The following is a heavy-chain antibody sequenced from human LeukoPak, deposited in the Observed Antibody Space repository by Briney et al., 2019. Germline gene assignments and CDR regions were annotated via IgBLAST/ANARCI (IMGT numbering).Heavy chain of an antibody. CDR1: GGYISSYY. CDR3: TRSGYGDHLDF. J-gene: IGHJ4*02. Sequence: PSDTLSLTCTVSGGYISSYYRRWLRPPTGKGLESIGYIYSSGSTDYTDYNPSLKSRVTISVDSSKNQFSLRLSSVTAADAAVYYCTRSGYGDHLDFWGQGTLVTVSS. CDR2: IYSSGSTDYT. V-gene: IGHV4-59*07. D-gene: IGHD4-17*01.